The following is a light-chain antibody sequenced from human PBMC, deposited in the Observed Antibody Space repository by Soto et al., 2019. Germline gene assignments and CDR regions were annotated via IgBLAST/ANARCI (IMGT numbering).Light chain of an antibody. V-gene: IGLV2-8*01. CDR2: EVS. Sequence: QSVLTQPPSASGSPGQSVTISCTGTSSDVGGYNYVSWYQQHPGKAPKLMIYEVSKRPSGVPDRFSGPKSGNTASLTVSGLQAEDEADYYCSSYAGGNNVVFGGGTKLTVL. J-gene: IGLJ2*01. CDR1: SSDVGGYNY. CDR3: SSYAGGNNVV.